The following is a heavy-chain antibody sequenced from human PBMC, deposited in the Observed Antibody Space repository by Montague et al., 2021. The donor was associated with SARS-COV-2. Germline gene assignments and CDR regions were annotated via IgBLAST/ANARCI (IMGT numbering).Heavy chain of an antibody. J-gene: IGHJ3*02. CDR1: GGSFSGYY. CDR3: ARHGYYETYDAFDI. V-gene: IGHV4-34*01. Sequence: SETLSLTCAVYGGSFSGYYWSWIRQPPGKGLEWIGGIYYTGSTYYNPSLKSRVTISVDTSKNQFSLKLSSVTAADTAVYYCARHGYYETYDAFDIWGQGTMVTVSS. CDR2: IYYTGST. D-gene: IGHD3-22*01.